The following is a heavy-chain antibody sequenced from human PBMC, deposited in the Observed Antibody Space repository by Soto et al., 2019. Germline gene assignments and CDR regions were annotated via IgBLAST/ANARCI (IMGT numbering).Heavy chain of an antibody. D-gene: IGHD7-27*01. J-gene: IGHJ4*01. CDR1: VGSISSGGYF. CDR3: PRGPSGDKVDY. V-gene: IGHV4-30-4*01. CDR2: IYHGGTI. Sequence: QVQLQESGPGLVKPSQTLSLTCTVSVGSISSGGYFWSWIRQPPDQGLEWIGHIYHGGTIYNNPSPSSLITISLDTSKAQSSLKLISVTAANTAVYYCPRGPSGDKVDYWGHGILVTVSS.